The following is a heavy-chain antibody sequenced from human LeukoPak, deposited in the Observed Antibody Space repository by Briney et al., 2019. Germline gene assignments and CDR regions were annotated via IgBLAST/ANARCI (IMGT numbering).Heavy chain of an antibody. Sequence: GGSLRVSCAASGFTFSNYGVHWVRRAPGKGLEWVAVISKDGSNKYYADSVKGRFTISRDNSKNTLYLQMNSLRAEDTAVYYCAKDLRYSGSLREFDYWGQGTLVTVSS. D-gene: IGHD1-26*01. V-gene: IGHV3-30*18. CDR3: AKDLRYSGSLREFDY. CDR1: GFTFSNYG. J-gene: IGHJ4*02. CDR2: ISKDGSNK.